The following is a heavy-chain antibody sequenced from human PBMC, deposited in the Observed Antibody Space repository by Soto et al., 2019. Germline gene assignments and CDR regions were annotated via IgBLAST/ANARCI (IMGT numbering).Heavy chain of an antibody. J-gene: IGHJ4*02. Sequence: LSLTCTVSGGSGSSGSYYWSWIRQPPGKGLEWIGHIDNSGSTKYNPSLKSRVTISADTSKNNFSLKLSSVTAADTAVFYCARADIVNTGFFDYWGQGTLVTVSS. CDR2: IDNSGST. CDR1: GGSGSSGSYY. D-gene: IGHD5-12*01. V-gene: IGHV4-61*01. CDR3: ARADIVNTGFFDY.